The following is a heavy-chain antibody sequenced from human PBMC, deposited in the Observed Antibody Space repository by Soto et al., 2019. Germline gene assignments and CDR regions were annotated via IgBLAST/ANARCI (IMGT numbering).Heavy chain of an antibody. V-gene: IGHV1-69*13. J-gene: IGHJ6*02. CDR3: ARDRMNYYGMDV. Sequence: SVKVSCKASGGTFSSYAISWVRQAPGQGLEWMGGIIPIFGTANYAQKFQGRVTITADESTSTAYMELSSLRSEDTAVYYCARDRMNYYGMDVWGQGTTVTVSS. CDR2: IIPIFGTA. CDR1: GGTFSSYA. D-gene: IGHD2-8*01.